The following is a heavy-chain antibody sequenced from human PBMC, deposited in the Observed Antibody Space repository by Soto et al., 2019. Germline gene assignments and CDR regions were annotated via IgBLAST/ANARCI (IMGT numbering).Heavy chain of an antibody. CDR2: ISWNSGSI. J-gene: IGHJ6*03. Sequence: SLRLSCAASGFTFDEYAMHWVRQAPGKGLEWVSGISWNSGSIGYADSVKGRFTISRDNAKNSLYLQMNSLRAEDTALYYCAKDKGSIIMVPGVTGFYTVVWREGTTVTV. CDR1: GFTFDEYA. CDR3: AKDKGSIIMVPGVTGFYTVV. V-gene: IGHV3-9*01. D-gene: IGHD3-10*01.